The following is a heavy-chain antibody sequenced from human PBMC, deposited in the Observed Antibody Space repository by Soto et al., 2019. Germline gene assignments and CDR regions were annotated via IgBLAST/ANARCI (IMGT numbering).Heavy chain of an antibody. V-gene: IGHV3-23*01. J-gene: IGHJ4*02. CDR2: ISGSGYST. CDR3: AKGSKTWGSGVHYFDY. Sequence: EVQLLESGGGLVQPGGSLRLSCAASGFTFSSYAMSWVRQAPGKGLEWVSPISGSGYSTYYADSVKGRFTISRDNSNNPLDLQMNSLRAEDTAVYYCAKGSKTWGSGVHYFDYWGQGTLVTVSS. D-gene: IGHD7-27*01. CDR1: GFTFSSYA.